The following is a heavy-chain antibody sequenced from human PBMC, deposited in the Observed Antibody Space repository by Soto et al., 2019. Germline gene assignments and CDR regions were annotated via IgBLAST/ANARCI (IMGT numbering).Heavy chain of an antibody. CDR2: IFYTGST. Sequence: SETLSLTCSVSGGSISNYYWGWIRQPPGKGLEWIGNIFYTGSTYYNPSLKSRVTISVDTSKKQFSLKLSSVTAADTAVYHCARHVSWQLPGSYYYAMDVWGLGTTVSVS. V-gene: IGHV4-39*01. D-gene: IGHD6-6*01. CDR3: ARHVSWQLPGSYYYAMDV. CDR1: GGSISNYY. J-gene: IGHJ6*02.